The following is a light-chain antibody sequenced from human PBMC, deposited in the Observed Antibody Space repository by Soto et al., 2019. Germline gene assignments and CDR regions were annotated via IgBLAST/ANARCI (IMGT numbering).Light chain of an antibody. CDR1: QSLLHSDGKTY. CDR3: MQSIQLPWT. V-gene: IGKV2D-29*01. CDR2: EVS. Sequence: DIVLTQTPLSLSVTPGQPASISCKSSQSLLHSDGKTYLCWYLQKAGQPPQVLIYEVSTRFSGVPERFSGSGSGTDFTLRISRVEAEDVGVYYCMQSIQLPWTFGQGTKVEVK. J-gene: IGKJ1*01.